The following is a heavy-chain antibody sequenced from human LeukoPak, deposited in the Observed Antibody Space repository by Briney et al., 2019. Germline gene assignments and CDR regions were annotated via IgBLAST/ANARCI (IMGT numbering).Heavy chain of an antibody. J-gene: IGHJ5*02. CDR3: ARSWRYCGGDCYSGWFDP. Sequence: SETLSLTCAVYGVSFSDYYWNWIRQPPGKGLEWIGEITHSGSTKYNPSLESRVTISVDTSKNQFSLKLSSVTAADTAVYYCARSWRYCGGDCYSGWFDPWGQGTLVTVSS. D-gene: IGHD2-21*02. V-gene: IGHV4-34*01. CDR2: ITHSGST. CDR1: GVSFSDYY.